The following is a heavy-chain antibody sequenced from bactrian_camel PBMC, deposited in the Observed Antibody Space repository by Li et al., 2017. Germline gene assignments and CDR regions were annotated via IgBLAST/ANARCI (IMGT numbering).Heavy chain of an antibody. CDR2: IDDDGTI. V-gene: IGHV3S53*01. CDR3: AARGPYCYTKLSVADLL. CDR1: RYQRHNYC. Sequence: HVQLVESGGGSVQAGGSLRLSCAGSRYQRHNYCMGWFKEVPGREREAVATIDDDGTISYANFVKGRFTISKDNAERMLYLQMNDMKPEDTAMYYCAARGPYCYTKLSVADLLIGARGPRSPSP. D-gene: IGHD2*01. J-gene: IGHJ4*01.